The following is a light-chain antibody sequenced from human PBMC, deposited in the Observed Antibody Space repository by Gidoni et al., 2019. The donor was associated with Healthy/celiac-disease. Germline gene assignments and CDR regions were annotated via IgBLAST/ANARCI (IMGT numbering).Light chain of an antibody. Sequence: VLTQSPSTLSLSPGERATLSCRASQSVSSSIAWYQQKPGPAPRLLIYDASNRATGIPARFSRSESGTDFTLTISSLEPEDFAVYYCQQRTFFGQGTKLEIK. J-gene: IGKJ2*01. V-gene: IGKV3-11*01. CDR2: DAS. CDR1: QSVSSS. CDR3: QQRTF.